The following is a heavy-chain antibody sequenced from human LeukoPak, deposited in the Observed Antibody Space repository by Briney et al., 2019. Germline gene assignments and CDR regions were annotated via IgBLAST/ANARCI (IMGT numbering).Heavy chain of an antibody. CDR3: VQLLDDNPIRWYFGL. D-gene: IGHD1-14*01. J-gene: IGHJ2*01. CDR2: ISDSGDTP. V-gene: IGHV3-23*01. Sequence: GGSLRLSCTASGFTFSNYAMSWVRQAPGKGLKWVSSISDSGDTPYYADSVKGLFTISRDNSKNTLYLQMSSLRAEDTAAYYCVQLLDDNPIRWYFGLWGRGTLVTVSS. CDR1: GFTFSNYA.